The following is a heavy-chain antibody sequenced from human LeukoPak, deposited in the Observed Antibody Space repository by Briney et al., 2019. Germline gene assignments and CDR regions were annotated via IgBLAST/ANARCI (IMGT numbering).Heavy chain of an antibody. J-gene: IGHJ4*02. CDR1: GFTFSYYA. Sequence: PRGSLRLSCAASGFTFSYYAMNWVRQAPGKGLEWVSSISTRSTYIYYADSLKGRFTISRDNAKNSLYLQMNSLRAEDTAVYYCARGEWSSSPFDYWGQGTLVTVSS. CDR2: ISTRSTYI. V-gene: IGHV3-21*01. CDR3: ARGEWSSSPFDY. D-gene: IGHD6-6*01.